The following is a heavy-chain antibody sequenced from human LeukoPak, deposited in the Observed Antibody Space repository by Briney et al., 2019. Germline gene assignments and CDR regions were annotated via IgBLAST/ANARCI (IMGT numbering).Heavy chain of an antibody. D-gene: IGHD4-23*01. J-gene: IGHJ4*02. Sequence: GGSLRLSCAASGFTFSSYAMSWVRQAPGKGLEWVSAISGSGGSTYYADSMKGRFTISRDNPKNTLYLQMNSLRAEDTAVYYCAKDGILRWPFDYWGQGTLVTVSS. CDR1: GFTFSSYA. V-gene: IGHV3-23*01. CDR3: AKDGILRWPFDY. CDR2: ISGSGGST.